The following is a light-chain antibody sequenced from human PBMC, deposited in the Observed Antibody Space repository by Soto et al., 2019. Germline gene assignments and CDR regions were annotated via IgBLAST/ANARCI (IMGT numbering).Light chain of an antibody. CDR1: RSVLYSSNNKNY. CDR3: QQYLIPPLT. Sequence: DIVMTQSPDSLAVSLGERATINCKSSRSVLYSSNNKNYLAWYQQKPGQPPKLLIYWASTRESGVPDRFSGSGSGTDFTLTISSLQADDVAVYYCQQYLIPPLTFGPGTKVDIK. V-gene: IGKV4-1*01. J-gene: IGKJ3*01. CDR2: WAS.